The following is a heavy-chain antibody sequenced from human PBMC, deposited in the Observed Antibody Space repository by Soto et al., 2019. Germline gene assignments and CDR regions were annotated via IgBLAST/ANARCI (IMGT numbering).Heavy chain of an antibody. D-gene: IGHD3-3*01. CDR3: AEGEYYDFWSGCLDGSHHGMYV. CDR1: GFTFSSSA. J-gene: IGHJ6*02. V-gene: IGHV1-58*01. Sequence: SVKVSCKASGFTFSSSAVQWVRQARGQRLEWIGWIAVGSGNANYAQKFQERVTITRDMSTTTAYMRLSSLRSEDTAVYYCAEGEYYDFWSGCLDGSHHGMYVWGRGTTVTVSS. CDR2: IAVGSGNA.